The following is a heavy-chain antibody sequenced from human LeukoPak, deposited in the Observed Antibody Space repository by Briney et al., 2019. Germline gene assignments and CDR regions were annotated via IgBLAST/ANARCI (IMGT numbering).Heavy chain of an antibody. CDR2: IYPGDPDT. J-gene: IGHJ4*02. V-gene: IGHV5-51*01. D-gene: IGHD6-6*01. Sequence: GESLKISCKGSGYSFTSYWIGWVRQMPGKGLEWMGIIYPGDPDTRYSPSFQGQVTISADKSISTAYLQWSSLKASDTAMYYCARHPTSSSPPIPCEADYWGQGTLVTVSS. CDR1: GYSFTSYW. CDR3: ARHPTSSSPPIPCEADY.